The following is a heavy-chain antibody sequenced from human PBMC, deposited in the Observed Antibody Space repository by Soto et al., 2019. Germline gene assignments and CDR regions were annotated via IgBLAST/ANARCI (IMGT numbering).Heavy chain of an antibody. CDR2: INPNSGGT. Sequence: ASVKVSCKASGYTFTGYYMHWVRQAPGQGLEWMGWINPNSGGTNYAQKFQGWVTMTRDTSISTAYMELSRLRSDDTAVYYCARDLLIVDTAMVSHVQDYYYYGMDVWGQGTTVTAP. V-gene: IGHV1-2*04. CDR3: ARDLLIVDTAMVSHVQDYYYYGMDV. CDR1: GYTFTGYY. J-gene: IGHJ6*02. D-gene: IGHD5-18*01.